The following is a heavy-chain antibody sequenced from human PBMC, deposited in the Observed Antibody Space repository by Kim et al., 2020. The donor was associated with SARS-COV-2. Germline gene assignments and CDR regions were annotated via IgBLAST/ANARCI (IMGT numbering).Heavy chain of an antibody. CDR1: GFSLSNYW. V-gene: IGHV3-7*01. CDR2: LRYEGSAK. D-gene: IGHD5-18*01. Sequence: GGSLRLSCEASGFSLSNYWMSWVRQAPGKGLEWVASLRYEGSAKFYADSVKGRFTISRDSAQHSLFLHMSSLGAEDSALYYCARSISDTESPRIGIYF. J-gene: IGHJ1*01. CDR3: ARSISDTESPRIGIYF.